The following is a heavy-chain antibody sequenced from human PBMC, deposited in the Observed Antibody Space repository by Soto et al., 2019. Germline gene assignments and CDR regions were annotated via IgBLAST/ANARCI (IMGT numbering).Heavy chain of an antibody. CDR2: INPSGGST. V-gene: IGHV1-46*01. CDR1: GYTFSTYY. D-gene: IGHD4-4*01. CDR3: ARYDYNGTYFY. J-gene: IGHJ4*02. Sequence: ASVKVSCKASGYTFSTYYMHWVRQAPGQGYEWMGIINPSGGSTTYAQKFQGRVTMTRDTSTTTVYMELSSLKSEDTAVYYCARYDYNGTYFYWGQGTLVTVSS.